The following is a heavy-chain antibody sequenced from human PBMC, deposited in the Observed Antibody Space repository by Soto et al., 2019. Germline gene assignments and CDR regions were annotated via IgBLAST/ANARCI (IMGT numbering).Heavy chain of an antibody. Sequence: PGGSLSLSCSASGFTFSSYAMHWVRQAPGKGLEYVSAISINGGSTYYADSVKGRFTISRDNSKNTLYLQMSSLRAEDTAVYYCVTGTAMVPTDYWGQGTLVTVSS. CDR1: GFTFSSYA. D-gene: IGHD5-18*01. V-gene: IGHV3-64D*06. J-gene: IGHJ4*02. CDR2: ISINGGST. CDR3: VTGTAMVPTDY.